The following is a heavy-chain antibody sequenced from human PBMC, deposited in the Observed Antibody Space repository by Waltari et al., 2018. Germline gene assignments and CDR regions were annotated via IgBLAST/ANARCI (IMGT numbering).Heavy chain of an antibody. D-gene: IGHD6-6*01. CDR1: GGSFSGYY. V-gene: IGHV4-34*01. J-gene: IGHJ4*02. CDR2: INHRGST. Sequence: QVQLQQWGAGLLKPSETLSLTCAVYGGSFSGYYWSWIRQPPGKGLEWIGEINHRGSTNYNPSLKSRVTISVDTSKNQFSRKLSSVTAADTAVYYCARGAGIAAPIGYWGQGTLVTVSS. CDR3: ARGAGIAAPIGY.